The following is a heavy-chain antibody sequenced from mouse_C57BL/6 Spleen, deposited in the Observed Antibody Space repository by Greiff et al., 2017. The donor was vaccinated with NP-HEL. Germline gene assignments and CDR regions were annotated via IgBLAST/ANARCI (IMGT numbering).Heavy chain of an antibody. CDR1: GFTFSDYG. D-gene: IGHD2-10*01. CDR2: ISSGSSTI. Sequence: EVMLVESGGGLVKPGGSLKLSCAASGFTFSDYGMHWVRQAPEKGLEWVAYISSGSSTIYYADTVKGRFTISRDNAKNTLFLQMTSLRSEDTAMYYCARALLWHWYFDVWGTGTTVTVSS. V-gene: IGHV5-17*01. J-gene: IGHJ1*03. CDR3: ARALLWHWYFDV.